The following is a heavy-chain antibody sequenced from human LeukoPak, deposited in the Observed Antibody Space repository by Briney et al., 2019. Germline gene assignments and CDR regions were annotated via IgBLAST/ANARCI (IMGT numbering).Heavy chain of an antibody. CDR2: INPDSGGT. D-gene: IGHD5-24*01. CDR3: ARSPLGMATIDY. CDR1: GDTITGYY. V-gene: IGHV1-2*02. Sequence: ASVKVSCKASGDTITGYYIHWVRQAPGQGLEWTGWINPDSGGTNYAQKFQGRVTMTRDTSISTAYMELSRLRSDDTAVYYCARSPLGMATIDYWGQGTLVTVSS. J-gene: IGHJ4*02.